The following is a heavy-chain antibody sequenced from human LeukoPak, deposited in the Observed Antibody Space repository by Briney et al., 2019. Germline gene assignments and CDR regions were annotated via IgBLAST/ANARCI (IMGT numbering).Heavy chain of an antibody. CDR1: GDSISSTNYY. CDR2: IYYSGST. Sequence: EPSETLSLTCTVSGDSISSTNYYWGWIRQPPGKGLEWIGSIYYSGSTYYNPSLKSRVTISVDTSKNQFSLKLSSVTAADTAVYYCARDGVRRFDAFDIWGQGTMVTVSS. J-gene: IGHJ3*02. CDR3: ARDGVRRFDAFDI. V-gene: IGHV4-39*07. D-gene: IGHD2-8*01.